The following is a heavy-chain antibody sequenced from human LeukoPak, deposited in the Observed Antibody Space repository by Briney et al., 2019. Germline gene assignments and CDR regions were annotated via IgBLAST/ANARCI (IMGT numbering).Heavy chain of an antibody. Sequence: SETLSLTCAVYGGSFSGYYWSWIRQPPGKGLEWIGEINHSGSTNYNPSLKSRVTISVDTSKNEFSLKVTSVTAADTAVYYCARQRTYYSPFDYWGQGTLVSVSS. J-gene: IGHJ4*02. CDR2: INHSGST. CDR3: ARQRTYYSPFDY. D-gene: IGHD3-10*01. V-gene: IGHV4-34*01. CDR1: GGSFSGYY.